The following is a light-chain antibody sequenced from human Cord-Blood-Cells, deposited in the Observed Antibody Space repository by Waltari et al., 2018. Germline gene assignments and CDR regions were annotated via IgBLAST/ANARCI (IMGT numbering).Light chain of an antibody. CDR1: QSVLYSSNNKYY. CDR3: QQYYSTPYT. CDR2: CAS. J-gene: IGKJ2*01. V-gene: IGKV4-1*01. Sequence: DIVMTQSPDSLAVSLGERAPINCQSRQSVLYSSNNKYYLAWYQQNPGQPPKLLICCASTRESGVPDRVSGSESGTDFTLAISSLQAGDVAVYCCQQYYSTPYTFGQVTKLEIK.